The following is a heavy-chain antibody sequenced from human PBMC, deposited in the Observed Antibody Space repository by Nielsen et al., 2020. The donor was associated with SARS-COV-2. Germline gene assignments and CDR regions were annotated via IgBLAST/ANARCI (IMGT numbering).Heavy chain of an antibody. Sequence: GESLKISCAAPGFTFSNYAMSWVRQAPGKGLEWVSAISGSGNSTYYADSVKGRFTISRDNSKNTQELQMNSLRAEDTAIYYCAKSKYKNYHYYMDVWGKGTTVTVSS. CDR3: AKSKYKNYHYYMDV. CDR2: ISGSGNST. J-gene: IGHJ6*03. V-gene: IGHV3-23*01. CDR1: GFTFSNYA. D-gene: IGHD1-1*01.